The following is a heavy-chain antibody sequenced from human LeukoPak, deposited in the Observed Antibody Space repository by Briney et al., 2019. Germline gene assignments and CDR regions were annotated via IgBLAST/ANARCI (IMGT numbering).Heavy chain of an antibody. D-gene: IGHD5-12*01. J-gene: IGHJ4*02. CDR2: IKRDGSEK. Sequence: GGSLRLSCAASEFTFSSYWMSWVRQAPGKGLEWVANIKRDGSEKYYVDSVKGRFTISRDNAKNSLYLQMDSLRAEDTAVYYCARGSGYHYYFDYWGQGTLVTVSS. CDR1: EFTFSSYW. V-gene: IGHV3-7*04. CDR3: ARGSGYHYYFDY.